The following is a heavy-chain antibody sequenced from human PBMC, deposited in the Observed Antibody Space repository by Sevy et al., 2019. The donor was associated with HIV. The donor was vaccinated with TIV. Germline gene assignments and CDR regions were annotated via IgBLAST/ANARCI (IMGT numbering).Heavy chain of an antibody. CDR3: VQGYGSGSPPDF. CDR2: ISASGGST. Sequence: GGSRRLSCAASGFIFNSYAMSWVRQAPGKGLEWVSSISASGGSTYYADSVKDRFTISRDNSRNTVDVEMNSLRGEDTAIYYCVQGYGSGSPPDFWGQGTLVTVSS. V-gene: IGHV3-23*01. CDR1: GFIFNSYA. J-gene: IGHJ4*02. D-gene: IGHD3-10*01.